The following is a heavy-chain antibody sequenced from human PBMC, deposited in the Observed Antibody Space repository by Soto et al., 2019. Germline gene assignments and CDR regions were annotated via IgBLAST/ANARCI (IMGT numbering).Heavy chain of an antibody. Sequence: PSETLSLTCALSGDSVSTRSAAWNWIRQSPSRGLEWLGRTYYRSRWYDDYAESVRSRMTINPDTSNNQVSLHLNSVTPEDTAVYYCARALSATVAAAFDIWGQGTMVTVSS. J-gene: IGHJ3*02. CDR2: TYYRSRWYD. CDR3: ARALSATVAAAFDI. V-gene: IGHV6-1*01. CDR1: GDSVSTRSAA. D-gene: IGHD6-19*01.